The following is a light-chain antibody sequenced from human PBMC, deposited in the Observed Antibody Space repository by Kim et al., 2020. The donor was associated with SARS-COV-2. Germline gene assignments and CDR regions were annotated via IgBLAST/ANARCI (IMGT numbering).Light chain of an antibody. CDR2: EDS. V-gene: IGLV2-23*01. J-gene: IGLJ1*01. Sequence: HAASVSGSPGQSITISCTGTSSDIGSYNLVSWYQQHPGKAPKLLIYEDSKRPSGVSNRFFGSKSGNTASLTISGLQAEEEADYYCCSYAGSSTYVFGTETKVTVL. CDR1: SSDIGSYNL. CDR3: CSYAGSSTYV.